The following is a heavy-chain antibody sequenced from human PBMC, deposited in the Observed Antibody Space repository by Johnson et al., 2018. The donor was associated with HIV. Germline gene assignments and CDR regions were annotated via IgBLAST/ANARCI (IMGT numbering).Heavy chain of an antibody. J-gene: IGHJ3*02. D-gene: IGHD5-18*01. Sequence: QMLLVESGGGVVQPGRSPRLSCAASGFTFSSYAMHWVRQAPGKGLEWVAVISYDGSNKYYADSVKGRFTISRDSSEKTLYLQMNSLRPEDTAVYYCARDLDTAMVTCAFDIWGQGTMVTVSS. CDR1: GFTFSSYA. CDR3: ARDLDTAMVTCAFDI. CDR2: ISYDGSNK. V-gene: IGHV3-30-3*01.